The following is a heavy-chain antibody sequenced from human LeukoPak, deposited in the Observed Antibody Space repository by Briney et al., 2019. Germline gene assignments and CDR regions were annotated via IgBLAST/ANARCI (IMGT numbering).Heavy chain of an antibody. CDR3: AKDGGWLQFFYFDY. V-gene: IGHV3-30*02. D-gene: IGHD5-24*01. CDR2: IRYDGTNK. J-gene: IGHJ4*02. Sequence: GGSLRLSCAASGFTFSRYGMHWVRQAPGKGLEWVAFIRYDGTNKYYADSVKGRFTISRDNSKNTLYLQMNSLRAEDTAVYYCAKDGGWLQFFYFDYWGQGTLVTVSS. CDR1: GFTFSRYG.